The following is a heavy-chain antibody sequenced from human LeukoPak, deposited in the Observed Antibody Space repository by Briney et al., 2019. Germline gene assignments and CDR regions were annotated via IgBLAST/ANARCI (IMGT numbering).Heavy chain of an antibody. CDR3: ARPKIFGVASDAFDI. D-gene: IGHD3-3*01. Sequence: SETLSLTCTVSVGSISSGDYYWSWIRQPPGKGLERIGYIYYSGSTYYNTSLNSRVTISGDTSKNQFSLKLSSVTAADTAVDYWARPKIFGVASDAFDIWGQGTMVTVSS. CDR2: IYYSGST. J-gene: IGHJ3*02. V-gene: IGHV4-30-4*08. CDR1: VGSISSGDYY.